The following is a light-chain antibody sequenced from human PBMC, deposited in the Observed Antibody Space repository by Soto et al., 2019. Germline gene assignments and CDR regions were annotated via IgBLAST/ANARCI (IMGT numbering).Light chain of an antibody. V-gene: IGKV4-1*01. Sequence: DIVMTQSPDSLAVSLGERATINCKSRLSGLYSSNNKNYLAWYQQKPGQPPELLIYWASTRESGVPDRFSGSGSGTDFTLTISSLQAEDVAVYYCQQYYTSPPYTFGQGTRLEIK. CDR2: WAS. J-gene: IGKJ5*01. CDR3: QQYYTSPPYT. CDR1: LSGLYSSNNKNY.